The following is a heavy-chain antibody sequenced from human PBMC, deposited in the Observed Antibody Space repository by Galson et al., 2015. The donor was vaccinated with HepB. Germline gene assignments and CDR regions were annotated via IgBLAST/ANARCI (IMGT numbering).Heavy chain of an antibody. Sequence: SVKVSCKASGGTFSSYTVSWVRQAPGQGLEWMGRIIPMLGTTNYAQKFQGRVTITADTSTGTAYMELSSLRSEDTAIYYCARTRGDYYWYSDLWGRGTLVTVSS. CDR1: GGTFSSYT. CDR3: ARTRGDYYWYSDL. V-gene: IGHV1-69*08. CDR2: IIPMLGTT. J-gene: IGHJ2*01. D-gene: IGHD3-10*01.